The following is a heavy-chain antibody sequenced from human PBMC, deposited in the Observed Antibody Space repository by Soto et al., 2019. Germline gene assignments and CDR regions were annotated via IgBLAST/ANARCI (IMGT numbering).Heavy chain of an antibody. V-gene: IGHV3-23*01. J-gene: IGHJ4*02. Sequence: EVQLLESGGGLVQPGGSLRLSCAASEFTFSTYAMSWVRQAPGKGLEWVSTVTNNGRSTYYAESVKGRFTISRDNSKNTLYLQMDSLRAEDTALYYCAKGLFGEFFFDCWGQGTLVTVSS. CDR3: AKGLFGEFFFDC. CDR1: EFTFSTYA. CDR2: VTNNGRST. D-gene: IGHD3-10*02.